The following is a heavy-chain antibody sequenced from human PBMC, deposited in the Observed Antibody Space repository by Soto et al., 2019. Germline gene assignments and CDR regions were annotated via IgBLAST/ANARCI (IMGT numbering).Heavy chain of an antibody. J-gene: IGHJ6*02. V-gene: IGHV4-4*07. CDR1: GGSISSYY. CDR3: ARDGGPTGGDIVVVSGFYYYYGMDV. CDR2: IYTSGST. D-gene: IGHD2-2*01. Sequence: SLTCTVSGGSISSYYWSWIRQPAGKGLEWIGRIYTSGSTNYNPSLKSRVTMSVDTSKNQFSLKLSSVTAADTAVYYCARDGGPTGGDIVVVSGFYYYYGMDVWGQGTTVTVSS.